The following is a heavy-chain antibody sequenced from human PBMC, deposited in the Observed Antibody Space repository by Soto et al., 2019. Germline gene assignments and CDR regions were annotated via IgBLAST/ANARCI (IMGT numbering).Heavy chain of an antibody. CDR1: GFTFSSYA. V-gene: IGHV3-23*01. D-gene: IGHD2-2*01. J-gene: IGHJ6*03. CDR3: AKRSGAIHYYYYYMDV. Sequence: SLRLSCAASGFTFSSYAMSWVRQAPGKGLEWVSAISGSGGSKYYADSVKGRFTISRDNSKNTLYLQMNSLRAEDTAVYYCAKRSGAIHYYYYYMDVWGKGTTVTVSS. CDR2: ISGSGGSK.